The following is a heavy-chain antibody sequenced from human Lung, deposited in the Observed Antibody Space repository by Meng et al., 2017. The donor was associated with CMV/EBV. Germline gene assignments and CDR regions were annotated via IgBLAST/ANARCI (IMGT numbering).Heavy chain of an antibody. CDR3: AREAGRDGYATPKFDY. D-gene: IGHD5-24*01. V-gene: IGHV4-31*03. Sequence: HVQLQEAGPALVKPSQTLSLTCTVSGGSIGSGGYYWSWIRQHPGKGLEWIGYIYYTGSTFYNPSLKSRVTISVDTSKNQFSLKLIPATAADTAVYYCAREAGRDGYATPKFDYWGQGTLVTVSS. CDR2: IYYTGST. CDR1: GGSIGSGGYY. J-gene: IGHJ4*02.